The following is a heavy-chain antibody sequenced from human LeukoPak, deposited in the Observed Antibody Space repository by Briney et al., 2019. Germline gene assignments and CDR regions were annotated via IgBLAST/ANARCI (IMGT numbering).Heavy chain of an antibody. CDR1: GYTFTGYY. Sequence: GASVKVSCKAFGYTFTGYYMHWVRQAPGQGLEWMGWINPNSGGTNYAQKFQGRVTMTRDTSISTAYMELSRLRSDDTAVYYCARARGNLNPGGNWGQGTMVTVSS. J-gene: IGHJ3*01. V-gene: IGHV1-2*02. CDR2: INPNSGGT. CDR3: ARARGNLNPGGN.